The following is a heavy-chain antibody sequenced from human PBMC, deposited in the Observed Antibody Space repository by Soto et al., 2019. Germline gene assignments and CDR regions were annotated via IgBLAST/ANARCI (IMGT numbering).Heavy chain of an antibody. V-gene: IGHV1-18*01. CDR1: GYTFTNYA. D-gene: IGHD3-10*01. Sequence: ASVKVSCKASGYTFTNYAISWARQAPVQGLEWMGWINTYNGNTNHAQKLQGRVTMTTDTSTSTAYMELRSLRSDDTAVYYCARGVGSGTYYNQYNWFAPWGQGTLVTVPQ. CDR2: INTYNGNT. J-gene: IGHJ5*02. CDR3: ARGVGSGTYYNQYNWFAP.